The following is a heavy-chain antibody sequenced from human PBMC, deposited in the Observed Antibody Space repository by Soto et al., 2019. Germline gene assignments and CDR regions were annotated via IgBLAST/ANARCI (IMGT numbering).Heavy chain of an antibody. Sequence: EVQLVESGGGLVKPGESLKLSCATSGFTFANAWMSWVRQAPGKGLEWVGRMKSKTDAGTTDFAAPVQGRFSISRDDSKKTWYMHITNVKVEDTAMYYCLTERGAGSYNGYSRVDHWGQGTLVTVSS. CDR2: MKSKTDAGTT. D-gene: IGHD2-15*01. CDR1: GFTFANAW. J-gene: IGHJ4*02. V-gene: IGHV3-15*01. CDR3: LTERGAGSYNGYSRVDH.